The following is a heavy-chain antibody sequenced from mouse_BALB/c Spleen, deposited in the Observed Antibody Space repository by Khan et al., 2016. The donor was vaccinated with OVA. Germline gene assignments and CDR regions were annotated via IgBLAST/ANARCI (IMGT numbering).Heavy chain of an antibody. CDR3: ARGRFGHYDGCAY. Sequence: VELVESGPELVRPGVSVKISCKGSGYTFTDYAMHWVKQSHAKSLEWIGVISTYSGNTNYNQKFKGKATMTVDKSSSTAYMELARLTSEDSAIYYCARGRFGHYDGCAYWGQGTLVTVSA. V-gene: IGHV1S137*01. J-gene: IGHJ3*01. D-gene: IGHD1-2*01. CDR2: ISTYSGNT. CDR1: GYTFTDYA.